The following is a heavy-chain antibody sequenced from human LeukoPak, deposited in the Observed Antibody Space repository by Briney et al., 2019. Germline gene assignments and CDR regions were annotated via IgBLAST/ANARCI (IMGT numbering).Heavy chain of an antibody. CDR2: IYTSGST. J-gene: IGHJ6*03. CDR3: ARGYYNDSSGYHLNYMDV. D-gene: IGHD3-22*01. CDR1: GGSISSYY. Sequence: PSETLSLTCTVSGGSISSYYWSWIRQPAGKGLEWIGRIYTSGSTNYNPSLKSRVTMSVDTSKNQFSLKLSSVTAADTAVYYCARGYYNDSSGYHLNYMDVWGKGTTVTVSS. V-gene: IGHV4-4*07.